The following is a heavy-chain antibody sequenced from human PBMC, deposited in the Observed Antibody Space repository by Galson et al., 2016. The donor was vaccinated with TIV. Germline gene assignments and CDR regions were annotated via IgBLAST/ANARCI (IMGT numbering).Heavy chain of an antibody. V-gene: IGHV1-2*02. CDR3: ARAATVVGDWYFDL. D-gene: IGHD4-23*01. J-gene: IGHJ2*01. Sequence: SVKVSCKASGYTFTSYHVHWVRQAPGQGLEWMGSINPNSGGTNYAQSFQGRVTITRDTSISTASMELSMLISDDTATYYCARAATVVGDWYFDLWSRGTLVPVSS. CDR2: INPNSGGT. CDR1: GYTFTSYH.